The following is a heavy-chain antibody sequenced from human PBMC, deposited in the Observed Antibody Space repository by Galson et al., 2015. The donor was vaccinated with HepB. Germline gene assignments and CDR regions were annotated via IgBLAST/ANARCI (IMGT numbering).Heavy chain of an antibody. CDR2: IWYDGSNK. J-gene: IGHJ4*02. CDR1: GFTFSSYG. D-gene: IGHD5-24*01. Sequence: SLRLSCAASGFTFSSYGMHWVRQAPGKGLEWVAVIWYDGSNKYYADSVKGRFTISRDNSKNTLYLQMNSLRAEDTAVYYCARDKDGYNTFDYWGQGTLVTVSS. V-gene: IGHV3-33*01. CDR3: ARDKDGYNTFDY.